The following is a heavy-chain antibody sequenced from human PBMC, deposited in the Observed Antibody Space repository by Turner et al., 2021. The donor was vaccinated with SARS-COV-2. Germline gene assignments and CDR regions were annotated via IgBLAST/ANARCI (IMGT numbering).Heavy chain of an antibody. CDR1: GFTFSSYW. CDR3: ARDGVGATTYLDY. Sequence: EVQLVESGGGLVPPGGSLSLSCAASGFTFSSYWMHWVRQAPGKGLVWVSRIKSDGSSTIYADSVKGRFTISRDNAKNTLYLQMNSLRAEDTAVYYCARDGVGATTYLDYWGQGTLVTVSS. J-gene: IGHJ4*02. V-gene: IGHV3-74*01. CDR2: IKSDGSST. D-gene: IGHD1-26*01.